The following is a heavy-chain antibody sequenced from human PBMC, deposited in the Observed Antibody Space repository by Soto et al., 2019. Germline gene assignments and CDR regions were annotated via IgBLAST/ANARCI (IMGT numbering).Heavy chain of an antibody. CDR2: IDPSDSYT. D-gene: IGHD1-26*01. V-gene: IGHV5-10-1*01. CDR3: ARGKWELLPRYYYYGMDV. Sequence: GESLKISRKGSGYSLTSYWISWVRQMPGKGLEWMGRIDPSDSYTKYSPSFQGHVTISADKSIGTAYLQWSSLKAPDTAMYYCARGKWELLPRYYYYGMDVWGQGTTVTVSS. CDR1: GYSLTSYW. J-gene: IGHJ6*02.